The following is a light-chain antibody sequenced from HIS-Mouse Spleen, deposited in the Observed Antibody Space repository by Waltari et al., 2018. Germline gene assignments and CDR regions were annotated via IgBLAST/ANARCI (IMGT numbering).Light chain of an antibody. J-gene: IGLJ2*01. CDR2: EDS. V-gene: IGLV3-10*01. CDR1: ALPKKY. CDR3: YSTDSIGNHRV. Sequence: SYELTQPPSVSVSPGQTARITCPGDALPKKYAYWYQQKSGQAPVLVIYEDSKRPSGIPGRFSGSSSGTMATLTISGAQVEDEADYYCYSTDSIGNHRVFGGGTKLTVL.